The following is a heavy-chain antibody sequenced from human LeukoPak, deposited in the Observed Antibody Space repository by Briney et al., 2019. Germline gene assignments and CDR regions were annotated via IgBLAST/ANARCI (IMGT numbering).Heavy chain of an antibody. V-gene: IGHV5-51*01. D-gene: IGHD6-6*01. J-gene: IGHJ6*03. CDR3: ARHEHVPYYYMDV. Sequence: GESLKISCKGSGYSFTSYWIGWVRQMPGKGLEWMGIIYPGDSDTRYSPSFQGQVTISADKSISTAYLQWSSLKASDTAMYYCARHEHVPYYYMDVWGKGTTVTVSS. CDR1: GYSFTSYW. CDR2: IYPGDSDT.